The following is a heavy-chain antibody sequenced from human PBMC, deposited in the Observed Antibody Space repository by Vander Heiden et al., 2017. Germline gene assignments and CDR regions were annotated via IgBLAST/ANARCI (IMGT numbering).Heavy chain of an antibody. Sequence: EVQLVESGGGLVQPGRSLRLSCAASGFTFDDYAMHWVRQAPGKGLEWVSGISWNSGSIGYADSVKGRFTISRDNAKNSLYLQMNSLRAEDTALYYCAKVVVRVRGAFDIWGQGTMVTVSS. D-gene: IGHD2-15*01. CDR3: AKVVVRVRGAFDI. J-gene: IGHJ3*02. CDR2: ISWNSGSI. CDR1: GFTFDDYA. V-gene: IGHV3-9*01.